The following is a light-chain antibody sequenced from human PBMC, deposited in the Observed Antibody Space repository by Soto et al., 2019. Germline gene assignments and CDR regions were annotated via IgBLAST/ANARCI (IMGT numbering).Light chain of an antibody. J-gene: IGKJ5*01. Sequence: EIVLTQSPGTLSLSPGERATLSCRASQSVSNNYLAWYQQKPGQAPRLLIYGASNRATGIPDRFSGSGSGTDFTLTISSLEPEDFAVYYCQQRSNWPPMITFGQGTRLEIK. V-gene: IGKV3D-20*02. CDR3: QQRSNWPPMIT. CDR2: GAS. CDR1: QSVSNNY.